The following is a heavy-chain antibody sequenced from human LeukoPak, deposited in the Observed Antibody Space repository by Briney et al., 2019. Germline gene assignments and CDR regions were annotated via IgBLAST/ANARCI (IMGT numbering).Heavy chain of an antibody. J-gene: IGHJ6*03. CDR1: GFTVSSNY. CDR3: AREGYSYGNYYYYYYMDV. V-gene: IGHV3-53*01. Sequence: GGSLRLSCAASGFTVSSNYMSWVRQAPGKGLEWVSVIYSGGSTYYADSVKGLFTISRDNSKNTLYLQMNSLRAEDTAVYYCAREGYSYGNYYYYYYMDVWGKGTTVTVSS. CDR2: IYSGGST. D-gene: IGHD5-18*01.